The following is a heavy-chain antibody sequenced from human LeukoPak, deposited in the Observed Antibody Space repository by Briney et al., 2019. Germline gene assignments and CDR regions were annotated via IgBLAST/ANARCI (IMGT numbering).Heavy chain of an antibody. J-gene: IGHJ4*02. CDR2: ISGSSGST. Sequence: PGGSLRLSCAASGFTFSSYAMSWVRQAPGKGLEWVSAISGSSGSTYYADSVKGRFTISRDNSKNTLYLQMNSLRAEDTAVYYCAKEGTYCSSTSCSEPFDYWGQGTLVTVSS. CDR1: GFTFSSYA. V-gene: IGHV3-23*01. CDR3: AKEGTYCSSTSCSEPFDY. D-gene: IGHD2-2*01.